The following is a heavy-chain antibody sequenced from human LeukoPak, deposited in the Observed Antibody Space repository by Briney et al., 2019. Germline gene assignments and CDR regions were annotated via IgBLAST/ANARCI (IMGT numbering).Heavy chain of an antibody. Sequence: GGSLRLSCAASGFTFSDYYMTWIRQAPGKGLEWVSYISTSGSTIYYADSVKGRFTISRDNAKISLYLQMNNLRAEDTAVYYCARDDSLLQFGCWGQGTLVTVSS. CDR1: GFTFSDYY. CDR3: ARDDSLLQFGC. V-gene: IGHV3-11*01. D-gene: IGHD5-24*01. CDR2: ISTSGSTI. J-gene: IGHJ4*02.